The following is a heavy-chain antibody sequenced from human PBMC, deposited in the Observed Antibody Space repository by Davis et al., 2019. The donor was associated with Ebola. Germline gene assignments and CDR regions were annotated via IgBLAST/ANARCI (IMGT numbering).Heavy chain of an antibody. D-gene: IGHD2-8*01. V-gene: IGHV4-59*08. CDR3: ARLNGMNWFDP. CDR1: GGSISSYY. Sequence: MPSETLFLTCTVSGGSISSYYWSWIRQPPGKGLEWIGYIYYSGSTNYNPSLKSRVTISVDTSKNQFSLKLSSVTAADTAVYYCARLNGMNWFDPWGQGTLVTVSS. J-gene: IGHJ5*02. CDR2: IYYSGST.